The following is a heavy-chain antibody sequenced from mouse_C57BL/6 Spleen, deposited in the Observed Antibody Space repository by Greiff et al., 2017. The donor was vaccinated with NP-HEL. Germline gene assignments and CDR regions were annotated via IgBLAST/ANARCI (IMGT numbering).Heavy chain of an antibody. J-gene: IGHJ4*01. CDR3: ARRPGDYAMDY. CDR1: GFTFSSYG. V-gene: IGHV5-6*02. CDR2: ISSGGSYT. Sequence: EVMLVESGGDLVKPGGSLKLSCAASGFTFSSYGMSWVRQTPDKRLEWVATISSGGSYTYYPDSVKGRFTISRDNAKNTLYLQMSSLKSEDTAMYYCARRPGDYAMDYWGQGTSVTVSS.